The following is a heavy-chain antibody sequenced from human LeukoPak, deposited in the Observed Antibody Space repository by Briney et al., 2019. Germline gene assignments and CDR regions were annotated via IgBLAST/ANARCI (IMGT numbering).Heavy chain of an antibody. J-gene: IGHJ4*02. CDR2: IYYSGST. CDR1: GGSISSYY. V-gene: IGHV4-59*01. CDR3: ARALDWLLPNY. Sequence: SETLSLTCTVSGGSISSYYWSWIRQPPGKGLEWIGYIYYSGSTNYNPSLKSRVTISVDTSKNQFSLKLSSVTAADTAVYYCARALDWLLPNYWGQGTLVTVSS. D-gene: IGHD3-9*01.